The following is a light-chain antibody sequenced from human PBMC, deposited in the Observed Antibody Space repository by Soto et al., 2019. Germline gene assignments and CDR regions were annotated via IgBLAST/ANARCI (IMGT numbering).Light chain of an antibody. CDR1: QSVRSNY. CDR2: AAS. Sequence: EIVLTQSPGTLSLSPGERATLSCRASQSVRSNYLAWYQQKPGQAPRLLIFAASSRASDIPDRFSGSGSGTDFTLTISRLEPEDFAVYYCQQYGSSAPYTFXQGTKVDIK. J-gene: IGKJ2*01. CDR3: QQYGSSAPYT. V-gene: IGKV3-20*01.